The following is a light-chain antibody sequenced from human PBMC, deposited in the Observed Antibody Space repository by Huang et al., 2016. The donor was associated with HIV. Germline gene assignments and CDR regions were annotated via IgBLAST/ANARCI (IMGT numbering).Light chain of an antibody. J-gene: IGKJ1*01. CDR3: QQYFDVPWT. V-gene: IGKV4-1*01. Sequence: IVMTQSPDSLAVSLGETATINCKSSQSLLCRANNKNYLAWYQQKPGQPPTLLMSWASTRGSGVPSRFSGGGSGTDFTLTISSLQAEDVAVYFCQQYFDVPWTFGRGTKVEIK. CDR2: WAS. CDR1: QSLLCRANNKNY.